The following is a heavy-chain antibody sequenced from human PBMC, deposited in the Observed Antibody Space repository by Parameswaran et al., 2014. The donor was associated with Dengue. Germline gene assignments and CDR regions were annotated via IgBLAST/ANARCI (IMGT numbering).Heavy chain of an antibody. D-gene: IGHD6-19*01. CDR3: ARVAVAGPYNWFDP. J-gene: IGHJ5*02. Sequence: VRQAPGKGLEWVSVIYNDGRTYYADSVKGRFTISRDKSKNTVYLQMNSLRAEDTAVYYCARVAVAGPYNWFDPWGQGTLVTVSS. CDR2: IYNDGRT. V-gene: IGHV3-53*01.